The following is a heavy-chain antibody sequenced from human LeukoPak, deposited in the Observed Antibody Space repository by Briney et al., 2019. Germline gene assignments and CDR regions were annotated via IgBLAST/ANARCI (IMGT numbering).Heavy chain of an antibody. J-gene: IGHJ4*02. CDR3: ARSEYSSSSGGLPYYFDY. D-gene: IGHD6-6*01. CDR1: GGSISSYY. V-gene: IGHV4-59*01. Sequence: SETLSLTCTVSGGSISSYYWSWIRQPAGKGLEWIGYIYYSGGTNYNPSLKSRVTMSVDTSQNQFSLKLTSVTAADSAVYYCARSEYSSSSGGLPYYFDYWGQGTLVTVSS. CDR2: IYYSGGT.